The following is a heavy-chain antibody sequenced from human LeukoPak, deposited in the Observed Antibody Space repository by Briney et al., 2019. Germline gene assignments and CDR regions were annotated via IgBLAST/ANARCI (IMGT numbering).Heavy chain of an antibody. CDR1: GGSVSSYY. D-gene: IGHD3-10*01. V-gene: IGHV4-4*07. J-gene: IGHJ5*02. CDR3: ARGAYYYGSGLPFDP. Sequence: SETLSLTCTVSGGSVSSYYWSWIRQPAGKGLEWIGRIYTSGSTNYNPSLKSRVTMSVDTSKNQFSLKLSSVTAADTAVYYCARGAYYYGSGLPFDPWGQGTLVTVSS. CDR2: IYTSGST.